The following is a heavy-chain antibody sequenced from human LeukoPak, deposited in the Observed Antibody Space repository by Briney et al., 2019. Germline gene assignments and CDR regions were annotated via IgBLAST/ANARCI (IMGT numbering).Heavy chain of an antibody. Sequence: PGRSLRLSCAASGFTFSSYAMHWVRQAPGKGLEWVAVISYDGSNKYYADSVKGRFTISRDNSKNTLYLQMNSLRAEDTAVYYCATGQHYDSSGYIFYWGQGTLVTVSS. CDR2: ISYDGSNK. CDR1: GFTFSSYA. CDR3: ATGQHYDSSGYIFY. J-gene: IGHJ4*02. V-gene: IGHV3-30*14. D-gene: IGHD3-22*01.